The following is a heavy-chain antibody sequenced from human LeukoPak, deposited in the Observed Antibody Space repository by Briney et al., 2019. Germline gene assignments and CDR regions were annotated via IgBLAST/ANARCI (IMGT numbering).Heavy chain of an antibody. CDR2: ISYSGST. Sequence: SETLSLTCTVSGASISSYYWSWIRQPPGKGLEWIGYISYSGSTNYNPSLKSRVTISADTSKNQVSLTLSSVTAADTAVYYCARHPELYFFDYWGQGTLATVSS. CDR3: ARHPELYFFDY. V-gene: IGHV4-59*08. CDR1: GASISSYY. J-gene: IGHJ4*02. D-gene: IGHD3-10*01.